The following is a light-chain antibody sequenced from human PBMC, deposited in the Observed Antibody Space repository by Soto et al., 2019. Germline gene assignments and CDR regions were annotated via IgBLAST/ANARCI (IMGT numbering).Light chain of an antibody. CDR1: QGISSY. Sequence: AIRMTQSPSSLSASTGDRVTITCRASQGISSYLAWYQQKPGKAPKLLIYAASALQSGVPSRVSGSGSGTDVTLTISCLQSEDFATYYCQHYNSYSEAFGQGTKVDIK. CDR3: QHYNSYSEA. CDR2: AAS. J-gene: IGKJ1*01. V-gene: IGKV1-8*01.